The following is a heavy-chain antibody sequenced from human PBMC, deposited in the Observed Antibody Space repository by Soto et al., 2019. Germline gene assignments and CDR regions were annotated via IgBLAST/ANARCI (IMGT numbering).Heavy chain of an antibody. CDR2: SNPKRGGT. Sequence: ASVKVSRKTSGYTNTGYHRHWLRQAPGKGREWMGWSNPKRGGTNYAQKFQGWVTMTRDTSISTAYMELSRLRSDDTAVYYCARDYVLSYSYYYGSGSYSPGYYYYYGMDVRGQGTTVTVSS. CDR1: GYTNTGYH. D-gene: IGHD3-10*01. V-gene: IGHV1-2*04. J-gene: IGHJ6*02. CDR3: ARDYVLSYSYYYGSGSYSPGYYYYYGMDV.